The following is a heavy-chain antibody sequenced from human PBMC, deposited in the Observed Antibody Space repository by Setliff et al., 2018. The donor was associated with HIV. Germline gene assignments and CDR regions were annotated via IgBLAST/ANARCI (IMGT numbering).Heavy chain of an antibody. J-gene: IGHJ6*02. Sequence: SETLSLTCTVSGGSISSGSYYWNWIRQPAGKGLEWIGRIYTSGSNNYNPSLKSRVTISVDTSKNQLSLKLSSVTAADTAVYYCAREDYYYYGMDVWGQGTTVTVSS. CDR2: IYTSGSN. CDR3: AREDYYYYGMDV. V-gene: IGHV4-61*02. CDR1: GGSISSGSYY.